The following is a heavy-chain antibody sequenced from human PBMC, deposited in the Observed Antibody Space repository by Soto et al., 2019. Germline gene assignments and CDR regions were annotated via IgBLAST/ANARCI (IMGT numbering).Heavy chain of an antibody. CDR1: GGTFSSYA. J-gene: IGHJ6*02. CDR3: ARRAVVVAATPISYYYYYGMDV. V-gene: IGHV1-69*01. Sequence: QVQLVQSGAEVKKPGSSVKVSCKASGGTFSSYAISWVRQAPGQGLEWMGGIIPIFGTANYAQKFQGRVTITADESTSTAYMELSSLRSEDTAVYYCARRAVVVAATPISYYYYYGMDVWAKGPRSPSP. D-gene: IGHD2-15*01. CDR2: IIPIFGTA.